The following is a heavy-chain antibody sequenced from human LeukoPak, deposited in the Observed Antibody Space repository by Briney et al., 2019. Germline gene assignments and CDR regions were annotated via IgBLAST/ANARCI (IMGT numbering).Heavy chain of an antibody. D-gene: IGHD6-13*01. CDR2: ISSSSSYI. CDR1: GFTFSSYS. CDR3: ARDRYSSMWSVFEY. V-gene: IGHV3-21*01. J-gene: IGHJ4*02. Sequence: PGGSLRLSCAASGFTFSSYSMNWVRQAPGKGLEWVSSISSSSSYIYYADSVKGRFTISRDNAKNSLYLQMNSLRAEDTAVYYCARDRYSSMWSVFEYWGQGALVTVSS.